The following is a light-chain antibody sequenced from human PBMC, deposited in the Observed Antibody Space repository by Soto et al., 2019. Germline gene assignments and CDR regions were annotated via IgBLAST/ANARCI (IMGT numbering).Light chain of an antibody. Sequence: DIVMTQSPDSLAVSLGEXATINCKSSQSVLYSSHNKNYLAWYQQKPGQPPKLLIYWASTRESGVTDRFSGSESGTDFTLIISSLQAEDVAVYYRQQHSSSPPTFGQGTKV. CDR1: QSVLYSSHNKNY. V-gene: IGKV4-1*01. J-gene: IGKJ1*01. CDR2: WAS. CDR3: QQHSSSPPT.